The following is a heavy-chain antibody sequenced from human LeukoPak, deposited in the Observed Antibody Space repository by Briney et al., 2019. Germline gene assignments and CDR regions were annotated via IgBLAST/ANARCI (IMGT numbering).Heavy chain of an antibody. V-gene: IGHV3-53*01. D-gene: IGHD3-16*02. Sequence: GGSLRLSCAASGFTVSSKYMAWVRQAPGKGLEWVSVIYSGASAYYADSVKGRFTISRGNSKNTLYLQMYSLRVEDTAVYYCASLGWGDRQGELSLYSYFDYWGQGTLVTVSS. CDR2: IYSGASA. CDR1: GFTVSSKY. J-gene: IGHJ4*02. CDR3: ASLGWGDRQGELSLYSYFDY.